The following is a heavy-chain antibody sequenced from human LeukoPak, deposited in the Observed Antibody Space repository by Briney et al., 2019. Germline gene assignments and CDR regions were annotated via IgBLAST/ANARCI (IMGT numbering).Heavy chain of an antibody. CDR2: IHHSGTT. J-gene: IGHJ6*04. D-gene: IGHD2-2*01. CDR1: GYSISNDFY. CDR3: ARQPGYCSSTRCYGYYTMDV. Sequence: SAPLSLTCAVSGYSISNDFYWGWIRQPPGKGLEWIGSIHHSGTTYYNPSLKSRVTISVDTSKNQFSLKVSSVTAADTAIYYCARQPGYCSSTRCYGYYTMDVWGKGTTVTVSS. V-gene: IGHV4-38-2*01.